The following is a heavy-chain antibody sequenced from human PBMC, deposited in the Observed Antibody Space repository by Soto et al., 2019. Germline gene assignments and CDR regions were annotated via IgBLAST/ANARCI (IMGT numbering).Heavy chain of an antibody. CDR3: AKASWYFAL. Sequence: GGSLRLSCAASGFTFSSYSMNWVRQAPGKGLVWVSRIATSGHSTNYAESVKGRFTISRDNAKHTLSLQMKSLRVEDPGLSYSAKASWYFALWSQGSQVTVSS. CDR1: GFTFSSYS. D-gene: IGHD3-9*01. J-gene: IGHJ4*02. V-gene: IGHV3-74*01. CDR2: IATSGHST.